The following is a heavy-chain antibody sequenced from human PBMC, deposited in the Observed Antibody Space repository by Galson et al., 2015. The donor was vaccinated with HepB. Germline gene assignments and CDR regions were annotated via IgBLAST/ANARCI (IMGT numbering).Heavy chain of an antibody. Sequence: SLRLSCAASGFTFTSFGMNWVRQAPGKGLEWVSYISSSNNYIYYADSVKGRFTISRDNAKNSLDLQMNSLRPEDSAVYYCATLPKQVAQGAVDYWGQGSLGTVSS. CDR3: ATLPKQVAQGAVDY. CDR1: GFTFTSFG. CDR2: ISSSNNYI. J-gene: IGHJ4*02. D-gene: IGHD6-6*01. V-gene: IGHV3-21*01.